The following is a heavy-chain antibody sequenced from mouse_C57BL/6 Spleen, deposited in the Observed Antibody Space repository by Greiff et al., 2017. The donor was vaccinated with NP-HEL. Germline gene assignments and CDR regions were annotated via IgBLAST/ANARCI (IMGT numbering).Heavy chain of an antibody. CDR2: INPNNGGT. Sequence: VQLQQSGPELVKPGASVKIPCKASGYTFTDYNMDWVKQSHGKSLEWIGDINPNNGGTIYNQKFKGKATLTVDKSSSTAYMELRSLTSEDTAVYYCARRDYYGSSSSPFAYWGQGTLVTVSA. V-gene: IGHV1-18*01. CDR1: GYTFTDYN. J-gene: IGHJ3*01. CDR3: ARRDYYGSSSSPFAY. D-gene: IGHD1-1*01.